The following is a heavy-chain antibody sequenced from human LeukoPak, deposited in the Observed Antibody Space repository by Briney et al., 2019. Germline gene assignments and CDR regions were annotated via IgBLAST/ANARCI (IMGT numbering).Heavy chain of an antibody. CDR3: ARDLGGRAGS. D-gene: IGHD1-26*01. J-gene: IGHJ1*01. Sequence: GGSLRLSCEASGFAFSRYWMHWVRQVPGKGLEWVSRLNEDGGTTTYADSVQGRVAISRDNNKNTLYLVMYSLRVDDTALDFCARDLGGRAGSWGQGTLVTVSS. V-gene: IGHV3-74*01. CDR1: GFAFSRYW. CDR2: LNEDGGTT.